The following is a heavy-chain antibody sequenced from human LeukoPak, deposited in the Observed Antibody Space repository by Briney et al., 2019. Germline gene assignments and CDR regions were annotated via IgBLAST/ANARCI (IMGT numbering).Heavy chain of an antibody. Sequence: GGSLRLSCAASGFTFSNYAMSWVRQAPGQGLEWVSAVSAGGGSTYYADSVKGRFSISRDNSKSTLYLQMNSLRAGDTAVYYCAKRRYCDDINCRDFDRWGQGTLVTVSS. CDR3: AKRRYCDDINCRDFDR. V-gene: IGHV3-23*01. CDR2: VSAGGGST. D-gene: IGHD2-15*01. CDR1: GFTFSNYA. J-gene: IGHJ4*02.